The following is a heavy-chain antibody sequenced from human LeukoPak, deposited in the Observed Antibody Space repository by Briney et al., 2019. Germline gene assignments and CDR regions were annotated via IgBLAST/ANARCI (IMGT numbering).Heavy chain of an antibody. Sequence: GASVKVSCKASGYSFTGYYMHWVRQAPGQGLEWMGWINPNSGDANYAQKFQGRVTMTRDTSISTAYMELSRLRSDDTAVYYCGRVRPLIAAAGTTYSYYYMDVWGKGATVTVS. D-gene: IGHD6-13*01. CDR2: INPNSGDA. CDR3: GRVRPLIAAAGTTYSYYYMDV. CDR1: GYSFTGYY. J-gene: IGHJ6*03. V-gene: IGHV1-2*02.